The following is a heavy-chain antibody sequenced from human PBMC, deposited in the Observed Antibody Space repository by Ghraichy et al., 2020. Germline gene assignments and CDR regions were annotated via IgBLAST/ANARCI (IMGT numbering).Heavy chain of an antibody. CDR3: AKTLYSNSRPSYFDH. Sequence: GGSLRLSCAASGFTFISYAMNWVRLAPGKGLEWVSTISSSGGITYYADSVKGRFTISRDNSKNMVYLQMNSLRAEDRAVYYCAKTLYSNSRPSYFDHWGQGTLVTVSS. CDR2: ISSSGGIT. J-gene: IGHJ4*02. D-gene: IGHD2/OR15-2a*01. CDR1: GFTFISYA. V-gene: IGHV3-23*01.